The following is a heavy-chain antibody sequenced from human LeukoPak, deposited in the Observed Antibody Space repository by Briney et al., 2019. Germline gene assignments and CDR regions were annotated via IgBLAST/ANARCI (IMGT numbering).Heavy chain of an antibody. D-gene: IGHD6-13*01. CDR1: GGSISSGDYY. J-gene: IGHJ4*02. V-gene: IGHV4-30-4*08. CDR2: IYYSGST. CDR3: APLGPPGAFLLVDRGNY. Sequence: SETLSLTCTVSGGSISSGDYYWSWIRQPPGKGLEWIGYIYYSGSTYYNPSLKSRVTISVDTSKNQFSLKLSSVTAADTAVYNCAPLGPPGAFLLVDRGNYWGQETLSPSPQ.